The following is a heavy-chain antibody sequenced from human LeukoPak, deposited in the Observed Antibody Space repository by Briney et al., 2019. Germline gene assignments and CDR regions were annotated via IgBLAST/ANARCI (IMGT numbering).Heavy chain of an antibody. CDR1: DGSIRSGTVY. V-gene: IGHV4-31*11. D-gene: IGHD3-22*01. J-gene: IGHJ4*02. CDR2: IYYSGTT. CDR3: ARQILDSRGYYSDF. Sequence: TSGTLSLTCAVSDGSIRSGTVYWNWIRQHPGRGLEWIGHIYYSGTTYYNPSLASRVSISVDTARNQFSLNLNSLTPADTAIYYCARQILDSRGYYSDFWGQGILVTVSS.